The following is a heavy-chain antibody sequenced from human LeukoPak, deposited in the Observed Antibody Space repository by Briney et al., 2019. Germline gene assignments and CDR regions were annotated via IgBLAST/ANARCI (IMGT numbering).Heavy chain of an antibody. CDR3: ARGPFRFYYDSSGSGFDY. CDR2: IYYSGST. D-gene: IGHD3-22*01. V-gene: IGHV4-39*01. Sequence: SETLSLTCTVSGGSISSSSYYWGWIRQPPGKGLEWIGSIYYSGSTHHNPSLKSRVTISVDTSKNQFSLKLSSVTAADTAVYYCARGPFRFYYDSSGSGFDYWGQGTLVTVSS. CDR1: GGSISSSSYY. J-gene: IGHJ4*02.